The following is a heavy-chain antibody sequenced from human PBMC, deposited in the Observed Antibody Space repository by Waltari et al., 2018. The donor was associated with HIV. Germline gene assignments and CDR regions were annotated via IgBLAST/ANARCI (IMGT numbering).Heavy chain of an antibody. CDR3: ARGRDNYASDYGLDV. J-gene: IGHJ6*02. V-gene: IGHV3-30*04. CDR1: GFACRHFA. D-gene: IGHD2-2*01. CDR2: IPYDGSNE. Sequence: EQLAESGGGVVQPGGSLGLSCAASGFACRHFALHWVRQGPGEGLEWLAVIPYDGSNEAYADSVRGRLTISRDNSKDTLNLQMNSLRVEDTAVYYCARGRDNYASDYGLDVWGQGTAVTVSS.